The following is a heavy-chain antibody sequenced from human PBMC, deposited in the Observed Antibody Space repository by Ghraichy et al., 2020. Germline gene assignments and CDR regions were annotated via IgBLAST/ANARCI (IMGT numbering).Heavy chain of an antibody. Sequence: GGSLRLSCAASGFTFSSYSMNWVRQAPGKGLEWVSSISSSSSYIYYADSVKGRFTISRDNAKNSLYLQMNSLRAEDTAVYYCARDPRAEYSGYDYESQDQNYYYYGMDVWGQGTTVTVSS. CDR1: GFTFSSYS. J-gene: IGHJ6*02. V-gene: IGHV3-21*01. CDR2: ISSSSSYI. CDR3: ARDPRAEYSGYDYESQDQNYYYYGMDV. D-gene: IGHD5-12*01.